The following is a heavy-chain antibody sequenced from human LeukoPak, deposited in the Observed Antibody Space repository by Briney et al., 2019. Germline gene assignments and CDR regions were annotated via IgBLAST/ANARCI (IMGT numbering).Heavy chain of an antibody. CDR2: INQDGSEE. J-gene: IGHJ4*02. Sequence: GGSVRLSCAASGFTFSSYWMSWVRQAPGKGLEWVANINQDGSEEYYVDSVKGRFTISRDNAKNSLYLQMNSLRVEDTAVYFCARGGDCSGGSCYGDRYFDCWGQGTLVTVFS. V-gene: IGHV3-7*01. CDR1: GFTFSSYW. CDR3: ARGGDCSGGSCYGDRYFDC. D-gene: IGHD2-15*01.